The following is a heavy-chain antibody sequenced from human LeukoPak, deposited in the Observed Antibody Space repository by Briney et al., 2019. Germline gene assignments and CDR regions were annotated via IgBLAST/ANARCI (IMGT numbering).Heavy chain of an antibody. CDR3: ATDRATQYFDY. D-gene: IGHD2-15*01. CDR2: IWYDGSNK. CDR1: GFTFSNYG. V-gene: IGHV3-30*02. J-gene: IGHJ4*02. Sequence: GGSLRLSCAASGFTFSNYGMHWVRQAPGKGLEWVAFIWYDGSNKYYADSVKGRFTISRDNSRNTLFLQTNSLRAEDTAVYYCATDRATQYFDYWGQGTLVSVSS.